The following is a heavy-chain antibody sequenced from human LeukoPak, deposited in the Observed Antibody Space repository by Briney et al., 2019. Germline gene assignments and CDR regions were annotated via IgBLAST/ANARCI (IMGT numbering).Heavy chain of an antibody. CDR3: AREIGPIQLHLWGSAFDY. Sequence: ASVKVSCRASGYTFTNYYIHWVRQAPGQGLEWMGIINPGGRSTGYAQKFQGRVTMTRDTSTSTVYMELSSLRSEDTAVYYCAREIGPIQLHLWGSAFDYWGQGTLVTVSS. V-gene: IGHV1-46*01. J-gene: IGHJ4*02. CDR2: INPGGRST. D-gene: IGHD5-24*01. CDR1: GYTFTNYY.